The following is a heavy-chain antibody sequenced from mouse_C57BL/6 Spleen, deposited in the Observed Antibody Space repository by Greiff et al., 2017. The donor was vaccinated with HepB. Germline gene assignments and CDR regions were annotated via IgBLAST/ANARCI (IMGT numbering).Heavy chain of an antibody. CDR3: AVFTTDFHYYAMDY. D-gene: IGHD1-1*01. Sequence: EVQGVESGGGLVQPGGSLSLSCAASGFTFTDYYMSWVRQPPGKALEWLGFIRNKANGYTTEYSASVKGRFTISRDNSQSILYLQMNALRAEDSATYYCAVFTTDFHYYAMDYGGQGTSVTVSS. J-gene: IGHJ4*01. CDR2: IRNKANGYTT. CDR1: GFTFTDYY. V-gene: IGHV7-3*01.